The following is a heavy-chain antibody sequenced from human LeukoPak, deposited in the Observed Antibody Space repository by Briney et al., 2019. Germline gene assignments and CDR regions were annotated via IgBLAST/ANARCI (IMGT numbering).Heavy chain of an antibody. J-gene: IGHJ6*03. D-gene: IGHD6-19*01. V-gene: IGHV3-48*03. CDR3: ASFPGSGWSIRYYYYYYMDV. Sequence: QRGESLKISCAASGFTFSSYEMNWVRQAPGKGLEWVSYISSSGSTIYYADSVKGRFTISRDNAKNSLYLQMNSLRAEDTAVYYCASFPGSGWSIRYYYYYYMDVWGKGTTVTVSS. CDR1: GFTFSSYE. CDR2: ISSSGSTI.